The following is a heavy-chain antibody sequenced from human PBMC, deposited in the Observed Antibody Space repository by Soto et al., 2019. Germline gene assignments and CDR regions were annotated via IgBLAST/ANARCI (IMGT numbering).Heavy chain of an antibody. CDR2: INSDGSST. CDR1: VFTFISYW. V-gene: IGHV3-74*01. Sequence: PGWSLRLSCASSVFTFISYWMHWVRQAPGKGLVWVSRINSDGSSTSYADSVKGRFTISRDNAKNTLYLQMNSLRAEDTAVYYCAREHHRLPVWGQGTTVTVSS. D-gene: IGHD2-15*01. J-gene: IGHJ6*02. CDR3: AREHHRLPV.